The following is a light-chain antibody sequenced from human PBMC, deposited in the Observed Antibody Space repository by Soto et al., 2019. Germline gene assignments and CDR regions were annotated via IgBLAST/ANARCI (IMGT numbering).Light chain of an antibody. Sequence: DIPLTQFPSSLTPSVGDRVTTTCQASQDISNYLNWYQQKPGKAPKLLIYDASNLETGVPSRFSGSGSGTDFTFTISSLQPEDIATYYCQQYDNLSLTFGGGTKVDIK. CDR3: QQYDNLSLT. V-gene: IGKV1-33*01. CDR1: QDISNY. CDR2: DAS. J-gene: IGKJ4*01.